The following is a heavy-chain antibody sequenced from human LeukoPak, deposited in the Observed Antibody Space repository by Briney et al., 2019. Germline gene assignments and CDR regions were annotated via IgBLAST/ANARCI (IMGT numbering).Heavy chain of an antibody. D-gene: IGHD3-3*01. CDR3: ASLEIFGVIIIPG. CDR2: IKQDGSEK. CDR1: GFTFSSYW. Sequence: GGSLRLSCAASGFTFSSYWMSWVRQAPGKGLEWVANIKQDGSEKYYVDSVKGRFTISRDNAKNSLYLQMNSLRAEDTAVYYCASLEIFGVIIIPGWGQGTLVTVSS. V-gene: IGHV3-7*01. J-gene: IGHJ4*02.